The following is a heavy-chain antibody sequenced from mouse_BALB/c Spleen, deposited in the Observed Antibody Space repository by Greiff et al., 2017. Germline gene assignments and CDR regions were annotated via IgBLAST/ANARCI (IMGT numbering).Heavy chain of an antibody. CDR2: IWRGGST. Sequence: VQLQESGPSLVQPSQSLSITCTVSGFSLTSYGVHWVRQSPGKGLEWLGVIWRGGSTDYNAAFMSRLSITKDNSKSQVFFKMNSLQADDTAIYYCAIQTGTDYAMDYWGQGTSVTVSS. J-gene: IGHJ4*01. CDR3: AIQTGTDYAMDY. D-gene: IGHD4-1*01. CDR1: GFSLTSYG. V-gene: IGHV2-5-1*01.